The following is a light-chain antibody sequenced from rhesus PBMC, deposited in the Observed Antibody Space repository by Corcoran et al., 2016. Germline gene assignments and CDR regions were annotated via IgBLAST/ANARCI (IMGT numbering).Light chain of an antibody. Sequence: DIQMTQSPSSLSASVGDRVTITCRASQGISTYLNWYQQKSGKAPKRLIYKASSLESGVPSRVSGSGSGTDFTLTIRSLQPEDFATYYCLQYNSDPLTFGGGTKVELK. V-gene: IGKV1-43*02. CDR1: QGISTY. J-gene: IGKJ4*01. CDR2: KAS. CDR3: LQYNSDPLT.